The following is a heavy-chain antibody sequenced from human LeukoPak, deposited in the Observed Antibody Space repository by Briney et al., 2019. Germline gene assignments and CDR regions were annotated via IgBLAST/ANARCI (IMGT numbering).Heavy chain of an antibody. CDR2: IWYDGSNK. CDR3: AKDQFSGGYSYGLFDY. D-gene: IGHD5-18*01. Sequence: PGGSMRLSCAASGFTFSSYGMHWVRQAPGKGLEWVAVIWYDGSNKYYADSVKGRFTISRDNSKNTLYLQMSSLRAEDTAVYYRAKDQFSGGYSYGLFDYWGQGTLVTVSS. CDR1: GFTFSSYG. V-gene: IGHV3-33*06. J-gene: IGHJ4*02.